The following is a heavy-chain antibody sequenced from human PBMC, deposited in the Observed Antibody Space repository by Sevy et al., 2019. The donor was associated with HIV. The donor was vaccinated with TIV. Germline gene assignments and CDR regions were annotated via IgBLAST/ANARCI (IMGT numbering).Heavy chain of an antibody. CDR2: ISGSGGST. V-gene: IGHV3-23*01. CDR1: GFTFSSYA. CDR3: AKSRYSSGWYSDY. J-gene: IGHJ4*02. Sequence: GGSLRLSCAASGFTFSSYAMSWVRQAPGKGLEWVSAISGSGGSTYYADSVKGRFTISRDNSKNTLYLQMNSLRAEDTAVYYCAKSRYSSGWYSDYWGQRTLVTVSS. D-gene: IGHD6-19*01.